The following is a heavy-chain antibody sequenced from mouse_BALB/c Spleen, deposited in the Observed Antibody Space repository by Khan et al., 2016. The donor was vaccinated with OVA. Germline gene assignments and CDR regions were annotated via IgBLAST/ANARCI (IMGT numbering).Heavy chain of an antibody. V-gene: IGHV5-15*02. CDR1: GFTFSDYG. Sequence: EVELVESGGGLVQPGGSRKLSCTTSGFTFSDYGMAWVRQAPGKGPEWVVFISNLAYSIYYADTVTGRFTISRENAKNTLYLEMSSLRSEDTAMYYGARGGGTAPFAYWGQGTLVTVSA. D-gene: IGHD1-2*01. J-gene: IGHJ3*01. CDR3: ARGGGTAPFAY. CDR2: ISNLAYSI.